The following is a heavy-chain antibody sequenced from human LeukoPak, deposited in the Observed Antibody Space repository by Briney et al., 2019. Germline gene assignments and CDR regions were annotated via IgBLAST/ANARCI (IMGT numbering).Heavy chain of an antibody. J-gene: IGHJ4*02. D-gene: IGHD2-15*01. CDR2: INPNSGGT. CDR1: GYTFTGYY. CDR3: ARDCIGCHGFDY. V-gene: IGHV1-2*02. Sequence: GASVKVSCKASGYTFTGYYMHWVRQAPGQGLEWMGWINPNSGGTNYAQKFQGRVTMTRDTSISTAYMELRSLRSDDTAVYYCARDCIGCHGFDYWGQGTLVTVSS.